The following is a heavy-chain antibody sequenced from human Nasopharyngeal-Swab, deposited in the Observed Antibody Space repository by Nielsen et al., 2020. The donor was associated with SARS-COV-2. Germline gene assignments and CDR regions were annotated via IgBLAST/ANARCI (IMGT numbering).Heavy chain of an antibody. CDR3: TTDYYFDN. Sequence: GESLKISCAASGFIFSGSAMHWVRQASGKGLEWVGRIGDKAHNYVTTYAASVKGRFTISRDDSKNTAFLQMDSLNTEDTALYYCTTDYYFDNWGQGTLVTVSS. D-gene: IGHD4/OR15-4a*01. J-gene: IGHJ4*02. V-gene: IGHV3-73*01. CDR2: IGDKAHNYVT. CDR1: GFIFSGSA.